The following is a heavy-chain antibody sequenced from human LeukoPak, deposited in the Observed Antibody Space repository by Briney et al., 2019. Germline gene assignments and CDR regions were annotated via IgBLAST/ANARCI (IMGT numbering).Heavy chain of an antibody. D-gene: IGHD3-22*01. CDR3: AKVGYYYDRSGYYPFDY. CDR1: GFTFSSYA. J-gene: IGHJ4*02. V-gene: IGHV3-23*01. CDR2: ISGSGGST. Sequence: GGSLRLSCAASGFTFSSYAMSWVRQAPGKGLEWVSAISGSGGSTYYADSVKGRFTISRDNSKNTLYLQMNSLRAEDTAVYYCAKVGYYYDRSGYYPFDYWGQGTLVTVSS.